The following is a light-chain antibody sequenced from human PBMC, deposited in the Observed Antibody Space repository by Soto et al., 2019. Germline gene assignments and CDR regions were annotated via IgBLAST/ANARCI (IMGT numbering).Light chain of an antibody. J-gene: IGKJ1*01. CDR2: GAC. V-gene: IGKV3-20*01. CDR3: KQYGSSGT. Sequence: LLTQSPGTLSLSPGDSAPLSWRASQRIRSSLAWYQQKPGQAPRLLIFGACSRATGIQDRLSGSGSGTDFTLTISRLEPEDFAVDDCKQYGSSGTCGQGTKVDIK. CDR1: QRIRSS.